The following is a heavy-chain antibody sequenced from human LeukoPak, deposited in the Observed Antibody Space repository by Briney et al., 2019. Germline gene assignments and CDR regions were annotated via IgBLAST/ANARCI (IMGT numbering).Heavy chain of an antibody. CDR1: GGSISSYY. J-gene: IGHJ4*02. CDR2: IYYSGST. D-gene: IGHD6-19*01. V-gene: IGHV4-59*01. CDR3: ARSPYILAVAGYFDY. Sequence: SETLSLTRTVSGGSISSYYWSWIRQPPGKGLEWIGYIYYSGSTNYNPSLKSRVTISVDTSKNQFSLKLSSVTAADTAVYYCARSPYILAVAGYFDYWGQGTLVTVSS.